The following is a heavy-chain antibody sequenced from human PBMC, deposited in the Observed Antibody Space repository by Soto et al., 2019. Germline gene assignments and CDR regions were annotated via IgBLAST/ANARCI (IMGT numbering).Heavy chain of an antibody. D-gene: IGHD2-2*01. CDR2: IYHSGRT. CDR1: GGSISSSNW. V-gene: IGHV4-4*02. J-gene: IGHJ6*02. CDR3: ARDRIVVVPAAMKPYYYYGMDV. Sequence: QVQLQESGPGLVKPSGTLSLTCAVSGGSISSSNWWSWVRQPPGKGLEWIGEIYHSGRTNYNPSLKSRVTISVDKSKNQFSLKLSSVTAADTAVYYCARDRIVVVPAAMKPYYYYGMDVWGQGTTVTVSS.